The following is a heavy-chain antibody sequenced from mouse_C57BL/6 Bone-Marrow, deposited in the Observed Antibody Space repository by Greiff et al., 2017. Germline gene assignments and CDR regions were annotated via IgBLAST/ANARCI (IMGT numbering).Heavy chain of an antibody. CDR2: ISGGGGNT. CDR3: ARHYYGSGDWYFEV. V-gene: IGHV5-9*01. D-gene: IGHD1-1*01. J-gene: IGHJ1*03. Sequence: DVKLVESGGGLVKPGGSLKLSCAASGFTFSSYTMSWVRQTPEKRLEWVATISGGGGNTYYPDSVKGRFTISRDNAKNTLYLQMSSLRSEDTALYYCARHYYGSGDWYFEVWGTGTTVTVSS. CDR1: GFTFSSYT.